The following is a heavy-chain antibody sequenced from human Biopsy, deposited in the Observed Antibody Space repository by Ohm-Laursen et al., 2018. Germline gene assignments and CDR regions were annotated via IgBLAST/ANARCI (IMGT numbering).Heavy chain of an antibody. J-gene: IGHJ4*02. V-gene: IGHV4-59*01. Sequence: GTLSLTCTVSRGSISSYYWSWIRQPPGKGLEWLGYISNIGSTNYNPSLKRRVTISVDKSKNHFFLKLTSVTAADTAVYYCARESALAGDFDSWGQGTLVTVSS. CDR1: RGSISSYY. CDR3: ARESALAGDFDS. D-gene: IGHD6-19*01. CDR2: ISNIGST.